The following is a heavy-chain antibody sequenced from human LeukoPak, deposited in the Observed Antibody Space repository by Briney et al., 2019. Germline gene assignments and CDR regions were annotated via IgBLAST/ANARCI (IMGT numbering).Heavy chain of an antibody. CDR3: ARVYYYDSSGYYFPSYGY. J-gene: IGHJ4*02. CDR2: INHSGST. CDR1: GGSFSGYY. D-gene: IGHD3-22*01. Sequence: SETLSLTCAVYGGSFSGYYWSWIRQPPGKGLEWIGEINHSGSTNYNPSLKSRVTISVDTSKNQFSLKLSSVTAADTAVYYCARVYYYDSSGYYFPSYGYWGQGTLVTVSS. V-gene: IGHV4-34*01.